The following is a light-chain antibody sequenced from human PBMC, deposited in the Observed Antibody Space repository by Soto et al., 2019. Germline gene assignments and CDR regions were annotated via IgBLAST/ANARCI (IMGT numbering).Light chain of an antibody. CDR2: DSS. Sequence: EIALTQSPGTLSLYPGETATLSCRASQSLGGNNLAWYHHRPGQAPRLLIYDSSRRATGIPDRFSGSGSGTDYTLTISRLEPEDFAIYYCQQYSGSITFGQGTRLEIE. CDR3: QQYSGSIT. V-gene: IGKV3-20*01. CDR1: QSLGGNN. J-gene: IGKJ5*01.